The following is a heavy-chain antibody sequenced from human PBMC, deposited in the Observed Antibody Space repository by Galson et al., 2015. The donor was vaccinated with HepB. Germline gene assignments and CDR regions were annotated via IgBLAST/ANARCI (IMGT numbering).Heavy chain of an antibody. CDR1: GYTFTSYG. D-gene: IGHD3-3*01. Sequence: SVKVSCKASGYTFTSYGISWVRQAPGQGLEWMGWISAYNGNTNYAQKLQGRVTMTTDTSTSTAYMELRSLRSDDTAVYYCARVLRFLEWSPVYYYMDVWGKGTTVTVSS. CDR2: ISAYNGNT. CDR3: ARVLRFLEWSPVYYYMDV. J-gene: IGHJ6*03. V-gene: IGHV1-18*01.